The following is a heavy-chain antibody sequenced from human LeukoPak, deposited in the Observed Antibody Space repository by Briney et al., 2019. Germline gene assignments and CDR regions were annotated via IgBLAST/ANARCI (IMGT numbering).Heavy chain of an antibody. J-gene: IGHJ4*02. CDR3: ARADIVATIFDY. Sequence: SETLSLTCTVSGGSISSYCWSWIRQPPGKGLEWIGYIYYSGSTNYNPSLQSRVTISVDTSKNQFSLKLSSVAAADTAVYYCARADIVATIFDYWGQGTLVTVST. CDR2: IYYSGST. V-gene: IGHV4-59*08. D-gene: IGHD5-12*01. CDR1: GGSISSYC.